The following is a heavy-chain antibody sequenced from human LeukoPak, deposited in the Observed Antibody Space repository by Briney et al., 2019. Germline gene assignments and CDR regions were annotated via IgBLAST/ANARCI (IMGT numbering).Heavy chain of an antibody. V-gene: IGHV4-39*01. Sequence: SETLSLTCTVSGGSITSGDYYWNWIRQPAGKGLEWIGSIYYSGSTYYNPSLKSRVTISVDTSKNQFSLKLSSVTAADTAVYYCARVGSYNFDYWGQGTLVTVSS. CDR2: IYYSGST. CDR1: GGSITSGDYY. J-gene: IGHJ4*02. CDR3: ARVGSYNFDY. D-gene: IGHD1-26*01.